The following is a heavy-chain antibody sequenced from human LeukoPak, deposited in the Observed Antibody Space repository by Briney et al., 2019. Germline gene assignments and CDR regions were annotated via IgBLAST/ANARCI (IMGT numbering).Heavy chain of an antibody. CDR2: IKQDGSEK. Sequence: PGGSLRLSCAASGFTFSSYWMSWVRQAPGKGLEWVANIKQDGSEKYYVDSVKGRFTISRDNAKNSLYLQMNSLRAEDTAVYYCAKSTFHQTSLNWFDPWGQGTLVTVSS. CDR3: AKSTFHQTSLNWFDP. D-gene: IGHD5/OR15-5a*01. J-gene: IGHJ5*02. V-gene: IGHV3-7*03. CDR1: GFTFSSYW.